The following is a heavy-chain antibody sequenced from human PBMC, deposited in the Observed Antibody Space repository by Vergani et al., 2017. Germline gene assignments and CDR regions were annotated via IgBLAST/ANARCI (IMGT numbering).Heavy chain of an antibody. V-gene: IGHV4-30-4*08. CDR1: GGSISSGDYY. J-gene: IGHJ3*02. Sequence: QVQLQESGPGLVKPSQTLSLTCTVSGGSISSGDYYWSWIRQPPGKGLEWIGYIYYSGSTYYNPSLKSRVTISVDTSKNQFSLKLSSVTAADTAVYYCASSPSYYDSSGYPPWAFDIWGQGTMVTVSS. CDR2: IYYSGST. CDR3: ASSPSYYDSSGYPPWAFDI. D-gene: IGHD3-22*01.